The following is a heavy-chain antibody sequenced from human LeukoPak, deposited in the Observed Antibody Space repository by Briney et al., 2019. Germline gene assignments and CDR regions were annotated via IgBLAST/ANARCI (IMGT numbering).Heavy chain of an antibody. CDR2: IYPGDSDT. V-gene: IGHV5-51*01. D-gene: IGHD1-26*01. J-gene: IGHJ3*02. CDR3: ARRLGGSYYHDAFDI. Sequence: GESLMISCKGSGYSFTSYWIGWVRQMPGKGLEWMGIIYPGDSDTRYSPSFQGQVTISADKSISTAYLQWSSLKASDTATYYCARRLGGSYYHDAFDIWGQGTMVTVSS. CDR1: GYSFTSYW.